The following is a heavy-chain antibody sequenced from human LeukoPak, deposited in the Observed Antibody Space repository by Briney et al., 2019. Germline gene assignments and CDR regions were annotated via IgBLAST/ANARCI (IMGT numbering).Heavy chain of an antibody. D-gene: IGHD3-9*01. J-gene: IGHJ4*02. V-gene: IGHV4-34*01. CDR1: GGSFSGYY. Sequence: SETLSLTCAVYGGSFSGYYWSWIRQPPGKGLEWIGEINQSGSTNYNPSLKSRVTISVDTSKNQFSLKLSSVTAADTAVYYCARGVVRYFDWLLSTHPYYFDYWGQGTLVTVSS. CDR2: INQSGST. CDR3: ARGVVRYFDWLLSTHPYYFDY.